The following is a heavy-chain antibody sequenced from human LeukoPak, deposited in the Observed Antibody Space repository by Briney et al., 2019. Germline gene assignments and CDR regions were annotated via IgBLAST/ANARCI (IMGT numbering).Heavy chain of an antibody. D-gene: IGHD3-10*01. Sequence: GGSLSLSCAASGNYWLLWVRQAPGKGLVWVSRVNGDRSGTTYADAVKSRFTITRDNAKKTLYLQINSLRAEDTAMYYCARDLDGSGSYHWFDPWGQGTLVTVSS. V-gene: IGHV3-74*01. CDR2: VNGDRSGT. CDR3: ARDLDGSGSYHWFDP. J-gene: IGHJ5*02. CDR1: GNYW.